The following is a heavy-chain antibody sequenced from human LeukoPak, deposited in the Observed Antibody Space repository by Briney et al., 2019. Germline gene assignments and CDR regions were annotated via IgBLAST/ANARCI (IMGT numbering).Heavy chain of an antibody. CDR1: GFTFSFYG. CDR3: AKAGYSSSWPFDS. V-gene: IGHV3-23*01. D-gene: IGHD6-13*01. J-gene: IGHJ4*02. Sequence: GRSLRLSCTASGFTFSFYGMHWVRQAPGQGLEWVSAISGSGATTYYADSVKGRFTISRDNSKNTLYLQMNSLRGEDTAVYYCAKAGYSSSWPFDSWGQGTLVTVSS. CDR2: ISGSGATT.